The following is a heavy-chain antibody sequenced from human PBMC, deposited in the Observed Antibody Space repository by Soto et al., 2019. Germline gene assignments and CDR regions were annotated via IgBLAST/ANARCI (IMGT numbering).Heavy chain of an antibody. V-gene: IGHV1-18*01. D-gene: IGHD4-17*01. Sequence: ASVKVSCKASGYTFTSYGISWVRQAPGQVLEWMGWISAYNGNTNYAQKLQGRVTMTTDTSTSTAYMELRSLRSDDTAVYYCANPINYGDDAFDIWGQGTMVTVSS. J-gene: IGHJ3*02. CDR3: ANPINYGDDAFDI. CDR1: GYTFTSYG. CDR2: ISAYNGNT.